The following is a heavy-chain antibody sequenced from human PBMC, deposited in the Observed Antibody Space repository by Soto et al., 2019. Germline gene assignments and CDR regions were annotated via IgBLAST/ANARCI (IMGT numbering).Heavy chain of an antibody. J-gene: IGHJ4*02. CDR1: GGTFSSYT. V-gene: IGHV1-69*02. CDR3: ARAGGYCSGGSCYFDY. D-gene: IGHD2-15*01. CDR2: IIPILGIA. Sequence: QVQLVQSGAEVKKPGSSVKVSCKASGGTFSSYTISWVRQAPGQGLEWMGRIIPILGIANYAQKFQGRVTITADKSTSTAYMEQSSLRSEDTAVYYCARAGGYCSGGSCYFDYWGQGTLVTVSS.